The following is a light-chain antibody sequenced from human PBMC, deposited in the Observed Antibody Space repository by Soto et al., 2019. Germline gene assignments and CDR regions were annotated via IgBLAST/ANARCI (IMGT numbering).Light chain of an antibody. CDR3: SSYTSSSLYV. J-gene: IGLJ1*01. V-gene: IGLV2-14*01. CDR2: DVS. CDR1: RSDVGGYTY. Sequence: QSALTQPASVSGSPGQSITSSCTGTRSDVGGYTYVSWYQQHPGKAPKLMIYDVSNRPSGVSNRFSGSKSCNTASLTISGLQAEDEADYSCSSYTSSSLYVFGTGTKLTVL.